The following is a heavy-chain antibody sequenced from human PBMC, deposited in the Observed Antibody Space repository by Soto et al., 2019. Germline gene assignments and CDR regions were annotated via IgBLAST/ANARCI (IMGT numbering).Heavy chain of an antibody. CDR1: GGTFSSYA. V-gene: IGHV1-69*13. CDR2: IIPIFGTA. J-gene: IGHJ4*02. D-gene: IGHD4-4*01. Sequence: SVKVSCKASGGTFSSYAISWVRQAPGQGLEWMGGIIPIFGTANYAQKFQGRVTITADESTSTAYMELSSLRSEDTAVYYCATYRDDYNGPLDYWGQGTLVTVSS. CDR3: ATYRDDYNGPLDY.